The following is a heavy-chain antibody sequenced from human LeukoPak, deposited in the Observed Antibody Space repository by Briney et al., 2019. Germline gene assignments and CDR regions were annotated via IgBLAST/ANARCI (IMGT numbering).Heavy chain of an antibody. Sequence: ASMKVSCKASGYTFTSYGISWVRQAPGQGLEWMGWISAYNGNTNYAQKFQGRVTMTRDTSTSTVYMELSSLRSEDTAVYYCARDLRDCSSTSCWSNYGMDVWGQGTTVTVSS. CDR2: ISAYNGNT. V-gene: IGHV1-18*01. D-gene: IGHD2-2*01. CDR1: GYTFTSYG. CDR3: ARDLRDCSSTSCWSNYGMDV. J-gene: IGHJ6*02.